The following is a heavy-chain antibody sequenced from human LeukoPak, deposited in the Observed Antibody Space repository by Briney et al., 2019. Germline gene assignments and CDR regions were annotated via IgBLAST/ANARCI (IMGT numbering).Heavy chain of an antibody. Sequence: SETLSLTCTVSGGSISSSSYYWGWIRQPPGKGLEWIGCIHYSGSMNHNPALKSRVTISVDTSKNQFSLKLTSVTAADTAVYYCARGSTGAWDYWGQGTLVTVSS. CDR1: GGSISSSSYY. V-gene: IGHV4-61*05. J-gene: IGHJ4*02. CDR3: ARGSTGAWDY. D-gene: IGHD1-1*01. CDR2: IHYSGSM.